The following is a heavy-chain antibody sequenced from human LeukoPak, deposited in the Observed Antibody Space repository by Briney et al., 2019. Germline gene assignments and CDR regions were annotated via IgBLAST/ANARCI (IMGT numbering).Heavy chain of an antibody. J-gene: IGHJ4*02. CDR1: GYTFTSYY. V-gene: IGHV1-46*01. CDR3: ARGWVDTAMVSY. CDR2: INPSGGST. D-gene: IGHD5-18*01. Sequence: ASVKVSCKASGYTFTSYYMHWVRQAPGQGREWMGIINPSGGSTSYSQKFHVRVTMTRDTATSTVYMELRSLSCEDTAVYYCARGWVDTAMVSYWGQGTLVPVSS.